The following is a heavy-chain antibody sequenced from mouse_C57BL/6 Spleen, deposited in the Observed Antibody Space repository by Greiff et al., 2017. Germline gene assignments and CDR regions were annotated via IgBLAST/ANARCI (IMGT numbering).Heavy chain of an antibody. J-gene: IGHJ2*01. CDR1: GYTFTDYY. CDR3: ARSAVVAECDY. D-gene: IGHD1-1*01. Sequence: EVQLQQSGPELVKPGASVKISCKASGYTFTDYYMNWVKQSHGKSLEWIGDINPNNGGTSYNQKFKGKATLTVDKSSSTAYMELRSLTSEDSAVYYCARSAVVAECDYGGQGTTLTVSS. V-gene: IGHV1-26*01. CDR2: INPNNGGT.